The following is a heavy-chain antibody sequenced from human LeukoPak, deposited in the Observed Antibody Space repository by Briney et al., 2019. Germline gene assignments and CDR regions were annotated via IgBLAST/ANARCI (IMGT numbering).Heavy chain of an antibody. CDR1: GGSISSYY. CDR3: ASAPDYYNSSGYYVYYFDY. J-gene: IGHJ4*02. D-gene: IGHD3-22*01. V-gene: IGHV4-59*01. CDR2: IYYSGST. Sequence: SETLSLTCTVSGGSISSYYWSWIRQPPGKGLEWIGYIYYSGSTNYNPSLKSRVTISVDTSKNQFSLKLSSVTAADTAVYYCASAPDYYNSSGYYVYYFDYWGQGTLVTVSS.